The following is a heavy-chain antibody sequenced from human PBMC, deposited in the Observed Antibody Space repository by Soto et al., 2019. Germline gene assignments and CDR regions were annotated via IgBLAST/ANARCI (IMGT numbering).Heavy chain of an antibody. J-gene: IGHJ4*02. V-gene: IGHV4-34*01. Sequence: QVQLQQWGAGLLKPSETLSLTCAVYGGSFSGYYWTWIRQPPGKGLEWIGEINLSGSTNYNPSLKSRVTISVDTSKNQFSLKLSSVTAADTAVYYCARGRPFDSSSWYVNYWGQGTLVTVSS. CDR2: INLSGST. CDR3: ARGRPFDSSSWYVNY. D-gene: IGHD6-13*01. CDR1: GGSFSGYY.